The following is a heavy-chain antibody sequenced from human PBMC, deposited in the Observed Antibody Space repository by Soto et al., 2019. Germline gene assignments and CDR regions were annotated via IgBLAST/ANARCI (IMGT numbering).Heavy chain of an antibody. CDR1: GGSISSYY. V-gene: IGHV4-59*08. CDR3: ARRYGYSSSWYAWGAFDI. CDR2: IYYSGST. D-gene: IGHD6-13*01. J-gene: IGHJ3*02. Sequence: SETLSLTCTVSGGSISSYYWSWIRQPPGKGLEWIGYIYYSGSTNYNPSLKSRVTISVDTSKNQFSLKLSSVTAADTAVYYCARRYGYSSSWYAWGAFDIWGQGTMVTVSS.